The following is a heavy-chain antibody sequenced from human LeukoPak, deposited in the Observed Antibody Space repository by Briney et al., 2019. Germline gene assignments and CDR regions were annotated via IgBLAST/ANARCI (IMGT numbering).Heavy chain of an antibody. CDR2: ISAYNGNT. J-gene: IGHJ6*02. V-gene: IGHV1-18*01. CDR1: GYTFTSYG. D-gene: IGHD3-16*01. Sequence: AASVNVSCKASGYTFTSYGISWVRQAPGQGLEWMGWISAYNGNTNYAQKLQGRVTMTTDTSTSTAYMELRSLRSDDTAVYYCATLMITFGGVLLYGMDVWGQGTTVTVSS. CDR3: ATLMITFGGVLLYGMDV.